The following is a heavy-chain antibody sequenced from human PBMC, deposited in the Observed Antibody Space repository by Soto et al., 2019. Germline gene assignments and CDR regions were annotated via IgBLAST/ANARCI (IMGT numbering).Heavy chain of an antibody. CDR3: ARGLLAIVVVPAAYYMDV. Sequence: ASVTVSCTSSVYTFTIYDINCVRQAPGQGLEWMGWMNPNSGNTGYAQKFQGRVTMTRNTSISTAYMELSSLRSEDTAVYYCARGLLAIVVVPAAYYMDVWGKGTTVTVSS. J-gene: IGHJ6*03. D-gene: IGHD2-2*03. CDR1: VYTFTIYD. V-gene: IGHV1-8*01. CDR2: MNPNSGNT.